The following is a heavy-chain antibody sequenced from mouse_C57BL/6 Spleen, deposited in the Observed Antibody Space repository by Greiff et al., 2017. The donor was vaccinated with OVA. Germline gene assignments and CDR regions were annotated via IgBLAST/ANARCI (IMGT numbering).Heavy chain of an antibody. CDR1: GFTFSSYG. D-gene: IGHD2-5*01. V-gene: IGHV5-6*01. CDR2: ISSGGSYT. Sequence: EVKVVESGGDLVKPGGSLKLSCAASGFTFSSYGMSWVRQTPDKRLEWVATISSGGSYTYYPDSVKGRFTISRDNAKNTLYLQMSSLKSEDTAMYYCARHDYYSNYYFDYWGQGTTLTVSS. J-gene: IGHJ2*01. CDR3: ARHDYYSNYYFDY.